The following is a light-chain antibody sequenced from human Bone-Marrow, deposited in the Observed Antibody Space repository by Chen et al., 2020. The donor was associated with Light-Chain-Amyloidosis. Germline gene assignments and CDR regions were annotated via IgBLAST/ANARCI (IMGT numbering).Light chain of an antibody. J-gene: IGKJ2*01. Sequence: DIVMTQSPDSLAVSLGERATINCKSSQSVLYSSNNNNYLAWFQQKPGQPPKLLISWASTRESGVPDRFSGSASGTDFTLTISSLQAEDVAVYYCQQYLSAPYTFGQGTKLEIK. CDR3: QQYLSAPYT. CDR1: QSVLYSSNNNNY. CDR2: WAS. V-gene: IGKV4-1*01.